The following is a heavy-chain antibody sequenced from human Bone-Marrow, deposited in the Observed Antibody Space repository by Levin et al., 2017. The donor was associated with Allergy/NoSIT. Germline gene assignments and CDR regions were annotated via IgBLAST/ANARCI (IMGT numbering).Heavy chain of an antibody. CDR1: GYSFTSKY. V-gene: IGHV5-51*01. CDR2: IYPDDSYT. J-gene: IGHJ6*02. CDR3: ARSAAGPGSYYFYGLDV. D-gene: IGHD6-13*01. Sequence: PGESLKISCKASGYSFTSKYIGWVRQMPGKGLEWMGIIYPDDSYTTYSPSFQGQVIISVDKSISTAYLQWNSLKASDTAMYYCARSAAGPGSYYFYGLDVWGQGTTVTVSS.